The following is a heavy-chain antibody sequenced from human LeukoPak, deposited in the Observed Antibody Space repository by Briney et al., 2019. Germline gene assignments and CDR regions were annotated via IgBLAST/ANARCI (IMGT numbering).Heavy chain of an antibody. V-gene: IGHV3-20*04. CDR3: ARDLNGATRNGH. D-gene: IGHD1-26*01. Sequence: RPGGSLRLSCAASGFSFDDYGMSWVRQAPGKGLEWVSSINWNGGSTVYADSVKGRFTISRDNAKNSLYLQMNSLRAEDTALYYCARDLNGATRNGHWGQGTLVTVSS. CDR1: GFSFDDYG. CDR2: INWNGGST. J-gene: IGHJ4*02.